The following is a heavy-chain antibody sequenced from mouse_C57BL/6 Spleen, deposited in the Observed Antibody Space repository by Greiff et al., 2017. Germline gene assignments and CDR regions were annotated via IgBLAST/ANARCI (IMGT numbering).Heavy chain of an antibody. V-gene: IGHV1-54*01. J-gene: IGHJ2*01. CDR1: GYAFTNYL. Sequence: VQLQQSGAELVRPGTSVKVSCKASGYAFTNYLIEWVKQRPGQGLEWIGVINPGSGGTTYNEKFKGKATLTADKSSSTAYMQLSSLTSADSAVYYCAGCYYGSSYLDYWGQGTTLTVSS. CDR3: AGCYYGSSYLDY. D-gene: IGHD1-1*01. CDR2: INPGSGGT.